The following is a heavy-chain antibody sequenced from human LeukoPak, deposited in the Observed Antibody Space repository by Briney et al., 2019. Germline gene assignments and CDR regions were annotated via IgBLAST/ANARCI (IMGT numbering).Heavy chain of an antibody. V-gene: IGHV4-59*12. CDR1: GGSISSYY. CDR3: ARDAVAGVGLNYFDY. Sequence: SETLSLTCTVSGGSISSYYWSWIRQPPGKGLEWIGYINYSGSTNYNPSLKSRVTMSVDTSKNQFSLKLSSVTAADTAVYYCARDAVAGVGLNYFDYWGQGALVTVSS. D-gene: IGHD6-19*01. J-gene: IGHJ4*02. CDR2: INYSGST.